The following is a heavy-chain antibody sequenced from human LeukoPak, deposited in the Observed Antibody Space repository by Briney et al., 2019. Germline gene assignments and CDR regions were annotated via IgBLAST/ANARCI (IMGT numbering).Heavy chain of an antibody. CDR3: ARSSCSGGRCWGMDV. CDR1: GLTFSSYE. J-gene: IGHJ6*04. Sequence: GGSLRLSCAASGLTFSSYEMNWVRQAPGKGLEWVSYISSSGSTIYYADSVKGRFTISRDNAKNSPYLQMNSLRADDTAVYYCARSSCSGGRCWGMDVWGKGTTVTVPS. D-gene: IGHD2-15*01. CDR2: ISSSGSTI. V-gene: IGHV3-48*03.